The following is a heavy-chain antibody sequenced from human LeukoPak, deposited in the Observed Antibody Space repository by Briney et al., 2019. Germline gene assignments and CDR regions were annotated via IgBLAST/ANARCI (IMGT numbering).Heavy chain of an antibody. Sequence: SETLSLTCTVSGGSISSYYWSWIRQPPGKGLEWIGYIYYSRSTNYNPSLKSRVTISVDTSKNQFSLKLSSVTAADTAVYYCARVRSGSGSYVDYWGQGTLVTVSS. CDR1: GGSISSYY. D-gene: IGHD3-10*01. V-gene: IGHV4-59*01. CDR3: ARVRSGSGSYVDY. CDR2: IYYSRST. J-gene: IGHJ4*02.